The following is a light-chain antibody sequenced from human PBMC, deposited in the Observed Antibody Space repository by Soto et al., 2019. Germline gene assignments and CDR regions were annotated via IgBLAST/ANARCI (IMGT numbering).Light chain of an antibody. CDR1: HNIITY. Sequence: DIEMTQSPSSLSASVGDRVTITCRASHNIITYLNWYQQKPGQAPKFLIYAASSLQSGVSSRFSGRGSGTEFTLTITSLRREDFATYFCQQGFDTPITFGQGTRLEIK. CDR2: AAS. V-gene: IGKV1-39*01. CDR3: QQGFDTPIT. J-gene: IGKJ5*01.